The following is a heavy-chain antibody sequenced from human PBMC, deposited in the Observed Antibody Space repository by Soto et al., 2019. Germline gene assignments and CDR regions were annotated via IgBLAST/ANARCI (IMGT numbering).Heavy chain of an antibody. J-gene: IGHJ3*02. V-gene: IGHV3-30-3*01. CDR1: GFTFSSYA. Sequence: HPGGSLRLSCAASGFTFSSYAMHWVRQAPGKGLEWVAVISYDGSNKYYADSVKGRFTISRDNSKNTLYLQMNSLRAEDTAVYYCARDPGWLQLGHAFDIWGQGTMVTVSS. CDR3: ARDPGWLQLGHAFDI. D-gene: IGHD5-12*01. CDR2: ISYDGSNK.